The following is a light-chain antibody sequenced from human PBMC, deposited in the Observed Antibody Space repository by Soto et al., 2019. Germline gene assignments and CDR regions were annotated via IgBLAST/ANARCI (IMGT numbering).Light chain of an antibody. CDR1: QSVNSRY. V-gene: IGKV3-20*01. CDR2: GTS. Sequence: EIVLTQSPGTLSLSPGERATLSCRASQSVNSRYLAWYQQKPGQAPRLLIYGTSSRDTGIPDRFSGSGSGTDFTLTISRLESEDFAVYYCQQYGNSPVTFGGGTK. CDR3: QQYGNSPVT. J-gene: IGKJ4*01.